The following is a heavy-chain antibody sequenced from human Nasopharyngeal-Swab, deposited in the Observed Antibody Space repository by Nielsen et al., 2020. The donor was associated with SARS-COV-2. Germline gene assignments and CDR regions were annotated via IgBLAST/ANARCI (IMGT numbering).Heavy chain of an antibody. CDR1: GFTFNAYV. Sequence: GGSLRLSCAASGFTFNAYVMNWVHQAPGKGLEWVSTIGIGGSSIFYADSVKGRFTISRDNSRNTLYLQMNSLRAEDTAVYYCTERGPHWGFCDTWGQGTLVTVSS. D-gene: IGHD7-27*01. V-gene: IGHV3-23*01. CDR3: TERGPHWGFCDT. J-gene: IGHJ5*02. CDR2: IGIGGSSI.